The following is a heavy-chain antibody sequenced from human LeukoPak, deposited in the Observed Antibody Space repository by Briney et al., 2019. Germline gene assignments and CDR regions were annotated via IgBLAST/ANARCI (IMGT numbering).Heavy chain of an antibody. Sequence: GGSLRLSCAASGFTFSSYWMHWVRQAPGKGLVWVARINADGSATIYADSVKGRFTISRDNAKNTLYLQMNSLRAEDTAVYYCAQDTSGYYAYWGQGTLVTVPS. CDR3: AQDTSGYYAY. V-gene: IGHV3-74*01. J-gene: IGHJ4*02. CDR1: GFTFSSYW. CDR2: INADGSAT. D-gene: IGHD3-22*01.